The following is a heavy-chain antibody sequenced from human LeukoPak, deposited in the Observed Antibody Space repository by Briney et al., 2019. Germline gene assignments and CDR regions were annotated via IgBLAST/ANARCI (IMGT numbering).Heavy chain of an antibody. V-gene: IGHV1-18*01. D-gene: IGHD3-22*01. Sequence: GASVKVSCKASGYTFTSYGIGWVRQAPGQGLEWMGWISAYNGNTNYAQKLQGRVTMTTDTSTSTAYMELRSLRSDDTAVYYCARDKEKTTYYYDSSGYCSDYWGQGTLVTVSS. CDR3: ARDKEKTTYYYDSSGYCSDY. J-gene: IGHJ4*02. CDR2: ISAYNGNT. CDR1: GYTFTSYG.